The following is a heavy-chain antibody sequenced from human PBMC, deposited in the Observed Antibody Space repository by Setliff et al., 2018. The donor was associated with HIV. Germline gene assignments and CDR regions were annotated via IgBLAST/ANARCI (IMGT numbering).Heavy chain of an antibody. V-gene: IGHV1-69*04. D-gene: IGHD6-19*01. CDR1: GYIFSNFA. Sequence: SVKVSCKASGYIFSNFAMHWVRQAPGQGLEWMGIINPMFSIPNYSQRFQGRVTITADRSTNTVYMEPSSLRSDDTAVYYCARVGRSVTGPWGQGTLVTVSS. J-gene: IGHJ5*02. CDR2: INPMFSIP. CDR3: ARVGRSVTGP.